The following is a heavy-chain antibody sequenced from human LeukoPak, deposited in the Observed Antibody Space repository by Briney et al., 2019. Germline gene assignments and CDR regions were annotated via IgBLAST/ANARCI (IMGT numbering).Heavy chain of an antibody. Sequence: GGSLRLSCAASGFTFSSYAMSWVRQAPGKGLEWVSAISGSGGSTYYADSVKGRFTISRDNSKNTLYLQMNSLRAEDTAVYYCAKDLSTVTTHDYYGMDVWGQGTTVTVSS. CDR3: AKDLSTVTTHDYYGMDV. V-gene: IGHV3-23*01. D-gene: IGHD4-17*01. CDR1: GFTFSSYA. CDR2: ISGSGGST. J-gene: IGHJ6*02.